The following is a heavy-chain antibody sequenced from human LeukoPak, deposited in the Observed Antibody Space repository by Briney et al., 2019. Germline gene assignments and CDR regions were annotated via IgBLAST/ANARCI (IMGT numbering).Heavy chain of an antibody. V-gene: IGHV7-4-1*02. CDR2: INTNTGNP. Sequence: ASVKVSCKASGYTFTSYAMNWVRQAPGQGLEWMGWINTNTGNPTYAQGFTGRFVFSLDTSVSTAYLQISSLKAEDTAVYYCARDYGSGNDYYYYGMDVWGQGTTVTVSS. J-gene: IGHJ6*02. CDR1: GYTFTSYA. D-gene: IGHD3-10*01. CDR3: ARDYGSGNDYYYYGMDV.